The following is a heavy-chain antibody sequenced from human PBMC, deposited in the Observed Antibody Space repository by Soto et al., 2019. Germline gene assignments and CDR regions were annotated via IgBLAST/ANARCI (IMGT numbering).Heavy chain of an antibody. V-gene: IGHV2-5*02. CDR2: IYWDDDK. D-gene: IGHD3-22*01. J-gene: IGHJ3*02. Sequence: QITLKESGPTLVKPTQTLTLTCTFSGFSLSTSGVGVGWIRQPPGKALEWLALIYWDDDKRYSPSLKSRLTITKHPSKIQVALTMTNMDPVDTATYYCAHRAGLGSGYGTFDIWGQGTMVAVSS. CDR1: GFSLSTSGVG. CDR3: AHRAGLGSGYGTFDI.